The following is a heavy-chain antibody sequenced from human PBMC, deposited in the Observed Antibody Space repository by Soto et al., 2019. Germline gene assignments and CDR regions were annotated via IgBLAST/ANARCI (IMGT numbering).Heavy chain of an antibody. Sequence: QVQLVESGGGVVQPGRSLRLSCAASGFTFSSYAMHWVRQAPGKGLEWVAVISYDGSNKYYADSVKGRFTISRDNSKNTMYLQMNSLRAEDTAVYYCARDLLLEYSSSPDFDYWGQGTLVTVSS. V-gene: IGHV3-30-3*01. CDR3: ARDLLLEYSSSPDFDY. D-gene: IGHD6-6*01. J-gene: IGHJ4*02. CDR1: GFTFSSYA. CDR2: ISYDGSNK.